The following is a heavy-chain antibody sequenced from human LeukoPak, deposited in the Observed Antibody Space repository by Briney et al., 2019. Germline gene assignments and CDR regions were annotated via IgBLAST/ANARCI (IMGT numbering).Heavy chain of an antibody. Sequence: SVKVSCKASGGTFSSNAISWVRQAPGQGLEWMGGVIPIFGTANYAQKFQGRVTITTDESTSTAYMELSSLRSEDTAVYYCARAVERGYYMDVWGKGTTVSVSS. V-gene: IGHV1-69*05. D-gene: IGHD5-24*01. CDR1: GGTFSSNA. CDR3: ARAVERGYYMDV. CDR2: VIPIFGTA. J-gene: IGHJ6*03.